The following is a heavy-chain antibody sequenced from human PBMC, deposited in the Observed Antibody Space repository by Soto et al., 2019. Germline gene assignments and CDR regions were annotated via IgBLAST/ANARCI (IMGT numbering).Heavy chain of an antibody. D-gene: IGHD3-3*01. CDR1: GFTFSSYS. V-gene: IGHV3-48*01. CDR3: ARDTGSITIFGVVALSLSN. J-gene: IGHJ4*02. Sequence: EVQLVESGGGLVQPGGSLRLSCAASGFTFSSYSMNWVRQAPGKGLEWVSYISSSSSTIYYADSVKGRFTISRDNAKNSLYLQMNSLRAEDTAVYYCARDTGSITIFGVVALSLSNWGQGTLVTVSS. CDR2: ISSSSSTI.